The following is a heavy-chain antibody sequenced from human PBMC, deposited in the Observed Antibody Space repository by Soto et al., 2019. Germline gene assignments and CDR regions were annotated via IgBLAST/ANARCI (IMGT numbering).Heavy chain of an antibody. Sequence: EVQLLESGGGLVQPGGSLRLSCAASGFTFSSYAMSWVRQAPGKGLEWVSAISGSGGSTYYADSVKGRFTISRDNSKNTLYLQMNSLRAEDTAVDYCAKGMRPEWYFDLWGRGTLVTVSS. V-gene: IGHV3-23*01. D-gene: IGHD6-25*01. CDR1: GFTFSSYA. CDR3: AKGMRPEWYFDL. J-gene: IGHJ2*01. CDR2: ISGSGGST.